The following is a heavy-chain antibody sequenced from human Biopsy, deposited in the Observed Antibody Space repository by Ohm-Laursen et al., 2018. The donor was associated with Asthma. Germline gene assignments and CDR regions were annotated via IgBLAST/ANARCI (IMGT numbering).Heavy chain of an antibody. CDR1: GFSFSNFA. CDR2: ISKDASTQ. D-gene: IGHD1-1*01. Sequence: SLRLSCAASGFSFSNFAIHWVRQAPGKGLEWVGVISKDASTQDYADSVKGRFTMARDNSKNTLDLRMNSLREEDTAVYYCVRNGTDDAFDIWGQGTVVSVSS. J-gene: IGHJ3*02. CDR3: VRNGTDDAFDI. V-gene: IGHV3-30*01.